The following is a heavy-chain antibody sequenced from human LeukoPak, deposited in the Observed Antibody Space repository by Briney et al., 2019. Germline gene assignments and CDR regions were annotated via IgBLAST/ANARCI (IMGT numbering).Heavy chain of an antibody. CDR3: AIFEGYCSSTSCYWVPFDP. V-gene: IGHV1-69*13. CDR2: IIPIFGTA. D-gene: IGHD2-2*01. CDR1: GGTFSSYA. Sequence: SVKVSCKASGGTFSSYAISWVRQAPGQGLEWMGGIIPIFGTANYAQKFQGRVTITADESTSTAYMELSSLRSEDTAVYYCAIFEGYCSSTSCYWVPFDPWAEGTLVTVSS. J-gene: IGHJ5*02.